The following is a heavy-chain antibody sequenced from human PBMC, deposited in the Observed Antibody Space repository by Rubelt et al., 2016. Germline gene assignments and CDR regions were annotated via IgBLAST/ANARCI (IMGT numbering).Heavy chain of an antibody. CDR3: ARSLGSMVRGVLDY. Sequence: QVQLVQSGAEVKKPGASVKVSCKASGYTFTGYYMHWVRQAPGQGLEWMGWINPNSGCTNYAQKFQGRVTMTRYTSISTGYMELGRLRSDDTAVYYCARSLGSMVRGVLDYWGQGTLVTVSS. D-gene: IGHD3-10*01. V-gene: IGHV1-2*02. CDR2: INPNSGCT. CDR1: GYTFTGYY. J-gene: IGHJ4*02.